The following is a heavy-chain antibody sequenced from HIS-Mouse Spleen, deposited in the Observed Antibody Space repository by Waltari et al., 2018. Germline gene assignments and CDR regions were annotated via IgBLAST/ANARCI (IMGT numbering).Heavy chain of an antibody. CDR2: IYYSGST. Sequence: QLQLQESGPGLVKPSETLSLTCTVSGGSISSSSYYWGWIRQPPGKGLEWIGSIYYSGSTYYNPSLKSRVTISVDTSKNQFSLKLSSVTAADTAVYYCARGALTGGLFITGTPWFDPWGQGTLVTVSS. D-gene: IGHD1-7*01. CDR3: ARGALTGGLFITGTPWFDP. CDR1: GGSISSSSYY. J-gene: IGHJ5*02. V-gene: IGHV4-39*07.